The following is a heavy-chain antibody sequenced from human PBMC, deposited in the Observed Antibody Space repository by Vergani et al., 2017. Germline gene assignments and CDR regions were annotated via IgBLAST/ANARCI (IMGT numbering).Heavy chain of an antibody. J-gene: IGHJ4*02. Sequence: QVQLQESGPGLVKPSQTLSLTCTVSGGSISSGNYYWSWIRQPPGKGLEWIGYIYYSGSTYYNPSLKSRVTISVDTSKNQFSLKLSSVTAADTAVYYCARVRPYCTSGSCPAIWGQGTLVTVSS. D-gene: IGHD2-15*01. CDR3: ARVRPYCTSGSCPAI. CDR1: GGSISSGNYY. CDR2: IYYSGST. V-gene: IGHV4-30-4*01.